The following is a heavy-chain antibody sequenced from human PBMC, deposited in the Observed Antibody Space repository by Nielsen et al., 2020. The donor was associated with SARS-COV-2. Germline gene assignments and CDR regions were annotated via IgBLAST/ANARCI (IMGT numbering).Heavy chain of an antibody. CDR1: GGIFSSYA. CDR3: ARAPIGELLGYFDY. D-gene: IGHD1-26*01. CDR2: IIPILGLA. Sequence: SVKVSCKASGGIFSSYAISWVRQAPRQGLEWMGRIIPILGLANYTQKFQGRVTITADKSTSTAYMELSSLRSEDTAVYYCARAPIGELLGYFDYWGQGTLVTVSS. J-gene: IGHJ4*02. V-gene: IGHV1-69*04.